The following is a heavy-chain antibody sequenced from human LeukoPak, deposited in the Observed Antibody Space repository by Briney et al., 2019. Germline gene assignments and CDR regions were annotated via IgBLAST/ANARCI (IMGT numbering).Heavy chain of an antibody. CDR2: IYTSGST. J-gene: IGHJ5*02. D-gene: IGHD2-15*01. V-gene: IGHV4-4*07. CDR3: ARDHEGYCSGGSCYIRFTWFDP. Sequence: SETLSLTCTVSGGSISSYYWSWIRQPAGKGPEWIGRIYTSGSTNYNPSLKSRVTMSVDTSKNQFSLKLSSVTAADTAVYYCARDHEGYCSGGSCYIRFTWFDPWGQGTLVTVSS. CDR1: GGSISSYY.